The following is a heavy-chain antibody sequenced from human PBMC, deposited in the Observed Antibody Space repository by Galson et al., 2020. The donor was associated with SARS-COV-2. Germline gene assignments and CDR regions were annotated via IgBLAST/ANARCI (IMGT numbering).Heavy chain of an antibody. CDR3: ARRGGSGYGSGWFDP. CDR2: ISYSRSS. CDR1: GGSISSSYY. V-gene: IGHV4-39*01. J-gene: IGHJ5*02. Sequence: LETLSLTCTVSGGSISSSYYWGWIRQPPGEGLEWIGIISYSRSSYYNPSLKSRATISVDTSMNQFSLKLTSVTAADTAVYYCARRGGSGYGSGWFDPWGQGTLVTVSS. D-gene: IGHD5-12*01.